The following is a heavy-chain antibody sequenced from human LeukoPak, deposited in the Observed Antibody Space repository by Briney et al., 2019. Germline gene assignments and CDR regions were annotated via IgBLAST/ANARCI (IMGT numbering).Heavy chain of an antibody. D-gene: IGHD2-15*01. CDR2: IYHSGST. Sequence: SETLSLTCAVSGYSISSGYYWGWIRQPPGKGLEWIGSIYHSGSTYYNPSLKSRVTISVDTSKNQFSLKLGSVTAADTAVYYCARDHIVVANYYFYYYGMDVWGKGTTVTVSS. CDR1: GYSISSGYY. CDR3: ARDHIVVANYYFYYYGMDV. V-gene: IGHV4-38-2*02. J-gene: IGHJ6*04.